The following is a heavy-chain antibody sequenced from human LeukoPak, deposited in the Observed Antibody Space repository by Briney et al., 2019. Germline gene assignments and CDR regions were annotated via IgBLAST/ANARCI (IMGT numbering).Heavy chain of an antibody. Sequence: GESLKISCKGSGYSFTSYWIGWVRQMPGKGLEWMGTIYPGDSDTRYSPSFQGQVTISADKSISTAYLQWSSLKASDTAMYYCARHSDDYGDYVGDDAFDIWGQGTMVTVSS. V-gene: IGHV5-51*01. CDR3: ARHSDDYGDYVGDDAFDI. CDR2: IYPGDSDT. CDR1: GYSFTSYW. J-gene: IGHJ3*02. D-gene: IGHD4-17*01.